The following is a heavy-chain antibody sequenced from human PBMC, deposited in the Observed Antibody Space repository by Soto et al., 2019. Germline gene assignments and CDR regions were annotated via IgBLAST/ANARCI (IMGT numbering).Heavy chain of an antibody. CDR3: ARPNAYSSSWYNYYGMDV. J-gene: IGHJ6*02. D-gene: IGHD6-13*01. CDR2: IYPGDSET. Sequence: GESLKISCKGSGYSFDSFWIGWVRQMPGKGLEWMGLIYPGDSETRDSPSFQGQVTISADKSTNTAYLQWSSLKASDTAMYYCARPNAYSSSWYNYYGMDVWGQGTTVTVSS. CDR1: GYSFDSFW. V-gene: IGHV5-51*01.